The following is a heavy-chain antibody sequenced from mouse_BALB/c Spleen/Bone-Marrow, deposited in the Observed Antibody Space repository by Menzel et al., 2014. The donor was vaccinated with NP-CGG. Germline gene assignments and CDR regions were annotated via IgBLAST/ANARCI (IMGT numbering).Heavy chain of an antibody. CDR2: ILPGSGGT. CDR1: GYTFSSYW. Sequence: VHLQQSGAELMKPGASVKISCKATGYTFSSYWIEWVKQRPGHGLEWIGEILPGSGGTNYNEKFKGKATFTADTSSNTAYMQLNSLTSEDSAVYYCARSIDYWGQGTSVTVSS. CDR3: ARSIDY. J-gene: IGHJ4*01. V-gene: IGHV1-9*01.